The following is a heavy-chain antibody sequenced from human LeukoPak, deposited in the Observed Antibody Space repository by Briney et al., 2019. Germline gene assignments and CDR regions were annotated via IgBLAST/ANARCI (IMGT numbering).Heavy chain of an antibody. V-gene: IGHV3-21*01. Sequence: GGSLRLSCAASGFTFNTYSMNWVRQAPGKGLEWVSSISSSSSYIYYTDSMKGRFTISRDNAKNSLYLQMNSLRAEDTAVYYCAELGITMIGGVWGKGTTVTISS. D-gene: IGHD3-10*02. J-gene: IGHJ6*04. CDR1: GFTFNTYS. CDR3: AELGITMIGGV. CDR2: ISSSSSYI.